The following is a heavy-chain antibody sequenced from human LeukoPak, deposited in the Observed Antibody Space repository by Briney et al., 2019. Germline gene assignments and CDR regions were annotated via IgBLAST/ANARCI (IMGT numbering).Heavy chain of an antibody. CDR1: GYTFTSYG. J-gene: IGHJ5*02. CDR2: ISAYNGNT. D-gene: IGHD3-9*01. CDR3: ARDSQILRYFDWLTRGAVWFDP. V-gene: IGHV1-18*01. Sequence: ASVKVSCKASGYTFTSYGISWVRQAPGQGLEWMGWISAYNGNTNYAQKLQGRVTMTTDTSTSTAHMELRSLRSDDTAVYYCARDSQILRYFDWLTRGAVWFDPWGQGTLVTVSS.